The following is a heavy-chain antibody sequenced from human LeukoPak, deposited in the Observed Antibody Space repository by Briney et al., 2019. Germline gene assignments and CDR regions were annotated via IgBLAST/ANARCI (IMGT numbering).Heavy chain of an antibody. CDR2: IYYSGST. CDR3: AGQRPAASL. V-gene: IGHV4-59*08. CDR1: ARSISSYA. J-gene: IGHJ4*02. Sequence: PSETLSLTCTVSARSISSYAWSWIRQPPGKGLEWIGYIYYSGSTNYNPSPKSRVTISVDTSKNQFSLELSSVTAADTAVYYCAGQRPAASLWGQGTLVTVSS. D-gene: IGHD2-2*01.